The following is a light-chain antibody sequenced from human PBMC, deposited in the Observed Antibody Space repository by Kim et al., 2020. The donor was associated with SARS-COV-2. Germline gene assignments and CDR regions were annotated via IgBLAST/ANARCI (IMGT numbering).Light chain of an antibody. CDR3: AAWDDSLNASYV. J-gene: IGLJ1*01. Sequence: QRCTISCSGSSSNIGSNTVNWYQQLPGTAPKLLIYSNNQRPSGVPDRFSGSKSGTSASLAISGLQSEDEADYYCAAWDDSLNASYVFGTGTKVTVL. V-gene: IGLV1-44*01. CDR2: SNN. CDR1: SSNIGSNT.